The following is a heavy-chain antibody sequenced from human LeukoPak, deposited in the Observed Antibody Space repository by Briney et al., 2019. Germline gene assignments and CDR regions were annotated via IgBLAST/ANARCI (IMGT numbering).Heavy chain of an antibody. J-gene: IGHJ4*02. CDR3: ARGGSTDSIHSCGGNCYFLDY. CDR1: VYTFTGNH. V-gene: IGHV1-2*02. D-gene: IGHD2-21*02. CDR2: INPNSGGT. Sequence: GASVKVSCKASVYTFTGNHMHWVRQAPGQGLGWMGWINPNSGGTNYAQKFQGRVIMTRDTSISTAYMELSRLGSDDTAVYYCARGGSTDSIHSCGGNCYFLDYWGQGTLVTVSS.